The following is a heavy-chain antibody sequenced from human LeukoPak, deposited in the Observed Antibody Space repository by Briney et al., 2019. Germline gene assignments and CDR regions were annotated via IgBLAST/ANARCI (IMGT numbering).Heavy chain of an antibody. D-gene: IGHD5-12*01. CDR1: GFTFSSYA. J-gene: IGHJ5*02. V-gene: IGHV3-30-3*01. CDR3: ARGFEVATGGTNWFDP. CDR2: ISYDGSNK. Sequence: GGSLRLSCAASGFTFSSYAMHWVRQAPGKGLEWVAVISYDGSNKYYADSVKGRFTISRDNSKNTLYLQMNSLRAEDTAVYYCARGFEVATGGTNWFDPWGQGTLVTVSS.